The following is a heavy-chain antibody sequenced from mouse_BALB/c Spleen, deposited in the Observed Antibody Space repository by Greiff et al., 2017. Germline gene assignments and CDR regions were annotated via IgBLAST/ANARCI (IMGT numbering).Heavy chain of an antibody. J-gene: IGHJ2*01. Sequence: VQLQQPGAELVMPGASVKMSCKASGYTFTDYWMHWVKQRPGQGLEWIGAIDTSDSYTSYNQKFKGKATLTVDESSSTAYMQLSSLTSEDSAVYDYSSPRSGYFDYWGQGTTLTVSS. D-gene: IGHD4-1*01. CDR2: IDTSDSYT. CDR3: SSPRSGYFDY. CDR1: GYTFTDYW. V-gene: IGHV1-69*01.